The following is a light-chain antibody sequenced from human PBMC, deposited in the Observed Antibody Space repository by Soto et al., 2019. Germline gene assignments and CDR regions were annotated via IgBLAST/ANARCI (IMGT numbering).Light chain of an antibody. Sequence: VLTQRPSVSVAPEKTASITCGGDNIGDKAVHWYQHRPGQAPRLVIYYDFERPSGIHERFSGSNSGNTATLTISRVEAGDEADYYCQVWDTANDHPIFGGGTKLTVL. J-gene: IGLJ2*01. CDR2: YDF. CDR3: QVWDTANDHPI. CDR1: NIGDKA. V-gene: IGLV3-21*04.